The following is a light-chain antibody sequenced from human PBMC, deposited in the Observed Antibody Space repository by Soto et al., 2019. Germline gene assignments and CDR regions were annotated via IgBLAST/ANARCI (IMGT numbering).Light chain of an antibody. CDR1: QSISVW. V-gene: IGKV1-5*01. Sequence: SASVGDRVNITCRASQSISVWLAWYQQKPGKAPKFLISDASTLESGVPSRFSGSGSGTEFTLTISSLQPDDFATYYCQQYYGYSLTFGQGTRLEIK. CDR3: QQYYGYSLT. J-gene: IGKJ5*01. CDR2: DAS.